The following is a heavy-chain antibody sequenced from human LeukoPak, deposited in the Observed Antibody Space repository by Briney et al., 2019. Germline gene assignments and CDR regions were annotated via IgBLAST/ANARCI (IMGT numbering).Heavy chain of an antibody. CDR1: GYTFTGYY. CDR3: ARVRYRLAETYIDY. V-gene: IGHV1-2*02. Sequence: GASVKVSCKASGYTFTGYYMHWVRQAPGQGLERMGWINPNSGGTNYARKFQGRVTMTRDTSISTAYMELSRLRSDDTAVYYCARVRYRLAETYIDYWGQGTLVTVSS. CDR2: INPNSGGT. D-gene: IGHD3-16*01. J-gene: IGHJ4*02.